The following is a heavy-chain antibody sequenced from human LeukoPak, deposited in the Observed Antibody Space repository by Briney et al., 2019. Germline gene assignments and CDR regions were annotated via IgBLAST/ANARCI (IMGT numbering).Heavy chain of an antibody. V-gene: IGHV3-33*01. CDR1: GFTFSSNG. Sequence: GTSLRLSCAASGFTFSSNGMHWVRQAPGKGLEWVAVVSFDGSNKYFEDSVKGRFSISRDNSRNTLYLQMNSLRAEDTAVYYCAREGYSSSLGYWGQGTLVTVSS. J-gene: IGHJ4*02. CDR2: VSFDGSNK. D-gene: IGHD6-6*01. CDR3: AREGYSSSLGY.